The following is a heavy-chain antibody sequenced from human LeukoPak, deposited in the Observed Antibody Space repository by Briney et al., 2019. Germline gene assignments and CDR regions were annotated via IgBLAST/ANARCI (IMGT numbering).Heavy chain of an antibody. J-gene: IGHJ4*02. D-gene: IGHD6-19*01. CDR2: INPNSGGT. V-gene: IGHV1-2*02. Sequence: ASVKVSCKASGYTFTGYYIHWVRQAPGQGLEWMGWINPNSGGTKYAKKFQGRVTMTRDTSISTAYMELSSLTSDDTALYYCATDGAVAGTAYPEYWGQGTLVTVSS. CDR3: ATDGAVAGTAYPEY. CDR1: GYTFTGYY.